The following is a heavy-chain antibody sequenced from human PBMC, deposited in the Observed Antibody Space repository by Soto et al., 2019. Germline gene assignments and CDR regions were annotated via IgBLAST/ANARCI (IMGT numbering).Heavy chain of an antibody. J-gene: IGHJ3*02. Sequence: QAQLVQSGAVMKKPGASVKVSCKATGYTFSAYTMNWVRQAPGQSLEWMGWINAGSGNTKYSKNFQGRVRISKAPSASTVYMELTGLTSEDTAVYYCARDTETLGPRANDALDIWGQGTMVTVSS. CDR2: INAGSGNT. CDR3: ARDTETLGPRANDALDI. D-gene: IGHD3-3*02. CDR1: GYTFSAYT. V-gene: IGHV1-3*01.